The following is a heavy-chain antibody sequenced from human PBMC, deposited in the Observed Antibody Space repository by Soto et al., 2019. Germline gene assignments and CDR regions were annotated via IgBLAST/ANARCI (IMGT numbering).Heavy chain of an antibody. CDR2: MGGSGGST. J-gene: IGHJ4*02. D-gene: IGHD6-6*01. CDR3: AKGRGSSSSSQKTFDY. Sequence: GGSLRLSCAASGFTFSSYAMSWVRQAPGKGLEWVSAMGGSGGSTYYADSVKGRFTLSRDNSKNTLYLQMNSLGAEDTAVFYCAKGRGSSSSSQKTFDYWGQGTLVTVSS. V-gene: IGHV3-23*01. CDR1: GFTFSSYA.